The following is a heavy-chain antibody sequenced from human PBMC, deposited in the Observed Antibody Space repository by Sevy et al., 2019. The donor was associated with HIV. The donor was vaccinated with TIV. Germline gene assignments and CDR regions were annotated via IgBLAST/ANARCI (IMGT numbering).Heavy chain of an antibody. Sequence: GGSLRLSCAASGFTFSSYAMHWVRQAPGKGLERVAVISYDGSNKYYADSVKGRFTISRDNSKNTLYLQMNSLRAEDTAVYYCARDLTMVRGKGYYYYGMDVWGQGTTVTVSS. CDR1: GFTFSSYA. CDR3: ARDLTMVRGKGYYYYGMDV. J-gene: IGHJ6*02. D-gene: IGHD3-10*01. CDR2: ISYDGSNK. V-gene: IGHV3-30-3*01.